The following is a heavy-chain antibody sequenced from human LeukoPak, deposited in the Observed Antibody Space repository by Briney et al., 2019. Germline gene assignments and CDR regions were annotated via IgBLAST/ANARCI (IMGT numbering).Heavy chain of an antibody. Sequence: GGSLRLSCAASGFTFGSYAMSWVRQAPGRGLEWVSAISGSGGNTYYADSVKGRFTISRDNSKNTLYLQMNSLRADDTAVYYCARNHHNSGGRCDFWGQGNLVTVSS. V-gene: IGHV3-23*01. CDR3: ARNHHNSGGRCDF. D-gene: IGHD2-15*01. CDR2: ISGSGGNT. CDR1: GFTFGSYA. J-gene: IGHJ4*02.